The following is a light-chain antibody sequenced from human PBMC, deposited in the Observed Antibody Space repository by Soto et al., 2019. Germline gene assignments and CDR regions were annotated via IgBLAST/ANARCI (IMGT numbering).Light chain of an antibody. CDR3: QQYGRSSLT. CDR2: RVS. Sequence: EVVLTQSPATLSLSPGERATLSCRASQSVFNYLAWYQQKPGQAPRLLIYRVSSRATGVPDRFSGSGSGTDYTLTISRLEPEDFAVYYCQQYGRSSLTFGGGTKVDIK. V-gene: IGKV3-20*01. CDR1: QSVFNY. J-gene: IGKJ4*01.